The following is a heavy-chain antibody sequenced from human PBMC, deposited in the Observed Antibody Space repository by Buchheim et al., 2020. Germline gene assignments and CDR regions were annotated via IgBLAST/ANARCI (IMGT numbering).Heavy chain of an antibody. CDR1: GGSFSGYY. D-gene: IGHD4-11*01. Sequence: QVQLQQWGAGLLKPSETLSLTCAVYGGSFSGYYWSWIRQPPGKGLEWIGEINHSGSTNYNPSLKSRVTISVDTSKNQSSLKLSCVTAPNTAVYYCARDPSNYGAFDIWGQGK. J-gene: IGHJ3*02. CDR3: ARDPSNYGAFDI. CDR2: INHSGST. V-gene: IGHV4-34*01.